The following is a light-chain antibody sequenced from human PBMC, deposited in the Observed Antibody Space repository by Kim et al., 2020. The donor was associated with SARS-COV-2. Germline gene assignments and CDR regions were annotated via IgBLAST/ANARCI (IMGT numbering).Light chain of an antibody. Sequence: QSALTQPRSVSGSPGQSVTISCTGTSSDVGRYNYVSWYQQHPGKAPKLMIYDVTKRPSGVPDRFSGSKSGNTASLTISGLQADDEADYYCSPYAGYYTWVFGGGTKVTVL. CDR3: SPYAGYYTWV. V-gene: IGLV2-11*01. CDR2: DVT. CDR1: SSDVGRYNY. J-gene: IGLJ3*02.